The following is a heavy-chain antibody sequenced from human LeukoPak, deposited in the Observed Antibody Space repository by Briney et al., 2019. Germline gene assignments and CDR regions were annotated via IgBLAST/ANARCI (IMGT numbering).Heavy chain of an antibody. CDR3: ARAPYYYDSSGKPGRAYFDY. V-gene: IGHV1-46*01. D-gene: IGHD3-22*01. Sequence: GASVKVSCKVSGYTFTSYYMHWVRQAPGQGLEWMGIINPSGGSTSYAQKFQGRVTMTRDTSTSTVYMELSSLRSEDTAVYYCARAPYYYDSSGKPGRAYFDYWGQGTLVTVSS. J-gene: IGHJ4*02. CDR2: INPSGGST. CDR1: GYTFTSYY.